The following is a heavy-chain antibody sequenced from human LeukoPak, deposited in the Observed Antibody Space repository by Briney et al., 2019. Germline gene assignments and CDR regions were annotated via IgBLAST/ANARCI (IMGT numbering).Heavy chain of an antibody. CDR1: GVSISSYY. D-gene: IGHD6-13*01. CDR2: IYYSGST. Sequence: SETLSLTCSVSGVSISSYYWSWIRQPPGKGLEWIGYIYYSGSTNYNPSLKSRVTISVDTSKNQFSLKLSSVTAADTAVYYCARGLSIAAAGTVDKVLDYWGQGTLVTVSS. V-gene: IGHV4-59*12. CDR3: ARGLSIAAAGTVDKVLDY. J-gene: IGHJ4*02.